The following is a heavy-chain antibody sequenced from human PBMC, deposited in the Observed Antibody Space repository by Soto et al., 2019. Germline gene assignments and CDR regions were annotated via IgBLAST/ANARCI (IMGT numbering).Heavy chain of an antibody. CDR2: INHSGST. J-gene: IGHJ5*02. V-gene: IGHV4-34*01. D-gene: IGHD2-2*01. CDR3: ARVRTKSIVVVAAARSGWFDP. Sequence: SETLSLTCAVYGGSFSGYYWSWIRQPPGKGLEWIGEINHSGSTNYNPSLKSRVTISVDTSKNQFSLKLSSVTAADTAVYYCARVRTKSIVVVAAARSGWFDPWGQGTLVTVPS. CDR1: GGSFSGYY.